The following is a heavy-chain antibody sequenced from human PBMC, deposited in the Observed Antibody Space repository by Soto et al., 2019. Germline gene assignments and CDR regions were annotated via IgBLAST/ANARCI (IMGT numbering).Heavy chain of an antibody. Sequence: HCGSPGLGSASCGDSVNISMVAVLFKTPGKGLEWVSALPEIGTNTYYADSVKGRFTISRDNSKNTLFLQINNLRAGDTAVYYRAKKSRVGATSFSAYRGKGTLVTVTS. J-gene: IGHJ4*02. CDR1: GDSVNISM. V-gene: IGHV3-23*01. CDR2: LPEIGTNT. CDR3: AKKSRVGATSFSAY. D-gene: IGHD1-26*01.